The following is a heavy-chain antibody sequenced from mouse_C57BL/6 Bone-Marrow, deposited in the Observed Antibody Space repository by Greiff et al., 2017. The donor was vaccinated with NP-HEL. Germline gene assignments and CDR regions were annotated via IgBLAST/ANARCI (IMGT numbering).Heavy chain of an antibody. J-gene: IGHJ4*01. CDR3: TTSLYGYDEGYAMDY. CDR2: IDPENGDT. D-gene: IGHD2-2*01. CDR1: GFNIKDDY. Sequence: VQLQQSGAELVRPGASVKLSCTASGFNIKDDYMHWVKQRPEPGLEWIGWIDPENGDTEYASKFQGKATITADTSSNTAYLQLSSLTSEDTAVYYCTTSLYGYDEGYAMDYWGQGTSVTVSS. V-gene: IGHV14-4*01.